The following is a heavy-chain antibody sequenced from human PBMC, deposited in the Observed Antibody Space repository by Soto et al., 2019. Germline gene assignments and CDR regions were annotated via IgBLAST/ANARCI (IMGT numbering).Heavy chain of an antibody. J-gene: IGHJ4*02. CDR2: ISRSSDYI. CDR3: AKDRYCSGGDCSGGFDY. D-gene: IGHD2-21*02. V-gene: IGHV3-9*01. Sequence: EVQLVESRGGLVQPGRALRPSCAASGFTFNDYAMHWVRQAPGKGLEWVSRISRSSDYIDYADSVKGRFTVSRDNAKNSLYLQMSSLRTEDTALYYCAKDRYCSGGDCSGGFDYWGQGTLVTVSS. CDR1: GFTFNDYA.